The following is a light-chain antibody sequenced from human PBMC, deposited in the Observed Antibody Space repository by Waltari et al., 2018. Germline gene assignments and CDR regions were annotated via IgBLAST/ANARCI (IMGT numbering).Light chain of an antibody. Sequence: QSVLTQPPSVSGAPGQRVTISCTGSSSNIGAGYDVHWYQQLPGAAPKLLIYAYINWPSGVPDRFYGSKSGTSASLAITGLQAEDEADYYCQSYDSSLSAVFGGRTKLTVL. J-gene: IGLJ3*02. V-gene: IGLV1-40*01. CDR2: AYI. CDR3: QSYDSSLSAV. CDR1: SSNIGAGYD.